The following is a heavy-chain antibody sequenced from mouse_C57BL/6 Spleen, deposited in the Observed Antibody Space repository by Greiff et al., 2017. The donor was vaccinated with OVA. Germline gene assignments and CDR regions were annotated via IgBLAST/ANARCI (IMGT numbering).Heavy chain of an antibody. CDR2: IYPGDGDT. Sequence: VQLQQSGPELVKPGASVKISCKASGYAFSSSWMNWVKQRPGKGLEWIGRIYPGDGDTNYNGKFKGKATLTADKSSSTAYMQLSSLTSEDSAVYFCARGPTVVDYFDYWGQGTTLTVSS. D-gene: IGHD1-1*01. V-gene: IGHV1-82*01. CDR3: ARGPTVVDYFDY. CDR1: GYAFSSSW. J-gene: IGHJ2*01.